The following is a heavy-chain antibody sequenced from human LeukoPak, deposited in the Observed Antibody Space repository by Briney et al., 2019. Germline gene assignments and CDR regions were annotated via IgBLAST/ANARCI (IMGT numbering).Heavy chain of an antibody. CDR2: ISYDGSNK. J-gene: IGHJ4*02. Sequence: GGSLRLSCAASGFTFSSYGMHWVRQAPGKGLEWVAVISYDGSNKYYADSVKGRFTISRDNSKNTLYLQMNSLRAEDTAVYYCAKALGFDYWGQGTLVTVSS. CDR3: AKALGFDY. V-gene: IGHV3-30*18. CDR1: GFTFSSYG.